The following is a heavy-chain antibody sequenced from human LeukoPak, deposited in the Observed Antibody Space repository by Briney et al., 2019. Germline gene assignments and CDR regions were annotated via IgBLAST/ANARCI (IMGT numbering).Heavy chain of an antibody. CDR2: IIPIFGTA. D-gene: IGHD6-13*01. V-gene: IGHV1-69*05. CDR3: ATPRIAAAGLFDY. Sequence: SVKVSCKASGGTFSSYAISWARQAPGQGLEWMGGIIPIFGTANYAQKFQGRVMITTDESTSTAYMELCSLRPEDTAVYYCATPRIAAAGLFDYWGQGTLVTVSS. J-gene: IGHJ4*02. CDR1: GGTFSSYA.